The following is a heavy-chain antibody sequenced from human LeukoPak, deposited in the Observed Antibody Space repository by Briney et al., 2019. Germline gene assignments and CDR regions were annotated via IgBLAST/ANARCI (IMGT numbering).Heavy chain of an antibody. CDR2: IKSKGDGETI. J-gene: IGHJ4*02. Sequence: PGGSLRLSCAASGFTFSSYGMVWVRQAPGKGLEWVGRIKSKGDGETIDNAAPVKGRFTMSRDDSKATLYLQMNSLKAEDTAVYYCTTDLGLTMIRGVIVYWGQGALVTVSS. CDR3: TTDLGLTMIRGVIVY. D-gene: IGHD3-10*01. V-gene: IGHV3-15*01. CDR1: GFTFSSYG.